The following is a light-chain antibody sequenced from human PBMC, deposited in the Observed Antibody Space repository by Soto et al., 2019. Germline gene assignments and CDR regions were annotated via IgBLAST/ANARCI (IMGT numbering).Light chain of an antibody. CDR2: AAS. CDR1: QGIASY. CDR3: QQLTSYFT. Sequence: IQLTQSPSSLSASVGDRVTITCRASQGIASYLAWYQQKPGKAPKLLIYAASSLQSGVPSRFRGSGSGTDFTLTITSLQPEDLATYYCQQLTSYFTFGPGTKVDI. V-gene: IGKV1-9*01. J-gene: IGKJ3*01.